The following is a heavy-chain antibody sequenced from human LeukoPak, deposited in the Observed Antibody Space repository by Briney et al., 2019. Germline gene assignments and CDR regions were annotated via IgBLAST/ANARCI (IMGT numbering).Heavy chain of an antibody. CDR1: GVSISSYY. CDR2: IYYTGST. Sequence: PSETLSLTCTVSGVSISSYYWSWIRQPPGKGLEWIGYIYYTGSTNSNPSLKSRVTISVDTSKNQFSLKLSSVTAADTAVYYCARHRWELPPGEYWGQGTLVTVSS. V-gene: IGHV4-59*01. CDR3: ARHRWELPPGEY. J-gene: IGHJ4*02. D-gene: IGHD1-26*01.